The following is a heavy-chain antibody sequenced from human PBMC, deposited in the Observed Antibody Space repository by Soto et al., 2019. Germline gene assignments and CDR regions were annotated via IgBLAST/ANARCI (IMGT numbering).Heavy chain of an antibody. CDR1: GYAFTSCG. D-gene: IGHD3-10*01. Sequence: GASVEVCWKASGYAFTSCGRRWVRQAKEQGLEWMGWIRPYNVNTNYAQKLQGRVTMTTDTSTSTAYMELRSLRSDDTAVYYCARIQSGGSGSYSPRCLAPWGHGTLVTVSS. V-gene: IGHV1-18*01. CDR3: ARIQSGGSGSYSPRCLAP. J-gene: IGHJ5*02. CDR2: IRPYNVNT.